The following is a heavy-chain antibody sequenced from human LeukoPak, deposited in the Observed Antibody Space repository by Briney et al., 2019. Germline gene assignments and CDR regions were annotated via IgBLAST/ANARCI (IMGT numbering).Heavy chain of an antibody. CDR1: GFTFSNYG. D-gene: IGHD2-15*01. CDR3: AKDGSLEDEIQH. CDR2: ISNDGTNT. Sequence: PGGSLRLSCAASGFTFSNYGMHWVRQPPGNGLEWVSVISNDGTNTYQADSVKGRFTISRDNAKNSLYLQMNSLRAEDTAVYYCAKDGSLEDEIQHWGQGTLVTVSS. J-gene: IGHJ1*01. V-gene: IGHV3-30*18.